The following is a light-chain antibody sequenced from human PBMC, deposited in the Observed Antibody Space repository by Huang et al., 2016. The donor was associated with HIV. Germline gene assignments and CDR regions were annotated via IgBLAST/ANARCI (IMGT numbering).Light chain of an antibody. CDR3: HQFYRTPQT. Sequence: DIVMTQSPDSMTVSLGERATINCKSSQTVLHSSNNKNYLAWDQQKPGQPPKLLIYWASTRESGVPDRFIGGGSGTDFTLTITSLQAGDVAVYFCHQFYRTPQTFGQGTKVEIK. CDR2: WAS. CDR1: QTVLHSSNNKNY. J-gene: IGKJ1*01. V-gene: IGKV4-1*01.